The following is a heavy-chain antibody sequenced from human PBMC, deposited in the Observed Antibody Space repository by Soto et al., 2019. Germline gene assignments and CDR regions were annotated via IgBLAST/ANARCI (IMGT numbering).Heavy chain of an antibody. CDR2: IYATGTT. CDR3: VRDGTKTLRDWFDP. CDR1: GASISGFY. J-gene: IGHJ5*02. V-gene: IGHV4-4*07. D-gene: IGHD1-1*01. Sequence: SETLSLICTVSGASISGFYWSWIRKSAGKGLEWIGRIYATGTTDYNPSLKSRVMMSVDTSKKQFSLKLRSVTAADTAVYYCVRDGTKTLRDWFDPWGQGISVTVSS.